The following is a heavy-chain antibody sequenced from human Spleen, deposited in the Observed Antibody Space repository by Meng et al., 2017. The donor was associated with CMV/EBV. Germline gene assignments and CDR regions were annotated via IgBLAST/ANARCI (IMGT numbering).Heavy chain of an antibody. Sequence: ASVKVSCKASGYSFTAYYIRWVRQAPGQGFECMGRITPNTGGANYAHKFQGRVTMTRDTSISTAYMELSRLRSDDTAVYYCAARGVYCSSTSCYTGLFIGYFDYWGQGTLVTVSS. CDR3: AARGVYCSSTSCYTGLFIGYFDY. CDR1: GYSFTAYY. CDR2: ITPNTGGA. J-gene: IGHJ4*02. D-gene: IGHD2-2*02. V-gene: IGHV1-2*06.